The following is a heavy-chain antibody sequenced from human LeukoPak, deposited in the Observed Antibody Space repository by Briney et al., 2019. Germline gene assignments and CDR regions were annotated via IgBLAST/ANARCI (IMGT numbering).Heavy chain of an antibody. CDR3: ARGRSRRDWFDP. CDR1: GGSIRSSYYY. D-gene: IGHD1-14*01. CDR2: IYDSGST. Sequence: SETLFLTCTVSGGSIRSSYYYWGWIRQPPGKGLEWIGSIYDSGSTNYNPSLKSRVTISVDTSKNQFSLKLSSVTAADTAVYYCARGRSRRDWFDPWGQGTLVTVSS. J-gene: IGHJ5*02. V-gene: IGHV4-39*07.